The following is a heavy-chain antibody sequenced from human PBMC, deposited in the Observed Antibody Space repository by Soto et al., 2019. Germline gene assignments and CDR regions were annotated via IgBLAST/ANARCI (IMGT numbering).Heavy chain of an antibody. CDR1: GYTCIDFD. Sequence: ASVKVSCKAYGYTCIDFDINWVRQSAGQGLEWMGCMNPNTGNTAYAQKFQGRLTLTRDTSISAAYMDLSSLTSEDTAVYYCARGFSSYSDFWAQGTLVTVSS. J-gene: IGHJ4*02. V-gene: IGHV1-8*01. CDR2: MNPNTGNT. CDR3: ARGFSSYSDF. D-gene: IGHD6-13*01.